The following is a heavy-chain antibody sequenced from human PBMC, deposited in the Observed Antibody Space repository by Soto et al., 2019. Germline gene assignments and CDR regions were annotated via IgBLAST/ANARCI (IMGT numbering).Heavy chain of an antibody. CDR3: ARDYGVVVVPAAMNYYYYGMDV. D-gene: IGHD2-2*01. Sequence: QVQLVESGGGVVQPGRSLRLSCAASGFTFSSYAMHWVRQAPGKGLEWVAVISYDGSNKYYADSVKGRFTISRDNSKNMLYLQMNSLRAEDTAVYYCARDYGVVVVPAAMNYYYYGMDVWGQGTTVTVSS. J-gene: IGHJ6*02. CDR2: ISYDGSNK. CDR1: GFTFSSYA. V-gene: IGHV3-30-3*01.